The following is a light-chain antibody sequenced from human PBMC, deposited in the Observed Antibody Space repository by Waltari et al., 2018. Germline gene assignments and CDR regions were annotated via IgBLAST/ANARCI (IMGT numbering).Light chain of an antibody. J-gene: IGLJ1*01. V-gene: IGLV2-14*01. CDR2: EVT. CDR1: SSDVGGYGF. Sequence: QSALTQPASVSGSPGQSITISCTGTSSDVGGYGFVSWYQQYPGKPPTLMIYEVTNRPSGVSNRFSGSKSGNTASLTISGLQAEDEADYYCSSYISTTTPYVFGSGTKVTVL. CDR3: SSYISTTTPYV.